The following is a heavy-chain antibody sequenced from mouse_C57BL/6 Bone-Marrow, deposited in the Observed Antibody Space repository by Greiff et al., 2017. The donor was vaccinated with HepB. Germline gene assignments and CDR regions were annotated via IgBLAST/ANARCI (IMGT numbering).Heavy chain of an antibody. D-gene: IGHD2-4*01. CDR3: ARDGPSYDSFAY. CDR1: GYTFTDYY. CDR2: INPYNGGT. J-gene: IGHJ3*01. V-gene: IGHV1-19*01. Sequence: EVQLQQSGPVLVKPGASVKMSCKASGYTFTDYYINWVKQSHGKSLEWIGVINPYNGGTSYNQKFKGKATLTVDKSSSTAYMELNSLTSEDSAVYYCARDGPSYDSFAYWGQGTLVTVSA.